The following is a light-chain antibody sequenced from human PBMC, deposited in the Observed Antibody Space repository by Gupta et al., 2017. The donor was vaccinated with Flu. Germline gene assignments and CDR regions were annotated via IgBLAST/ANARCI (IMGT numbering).Light chain of an antibody. Sequence: DIVMTQSPLSLPVTPGEPASISCRSSQSLLHSNGYNYLDWYLQKPGQSPQLLIYLGSNRDSGVPDSFSGSGSGTDFTLKISRVEAEDVGVYYCMQALQTPLTFGGGTKVEIK. V-gene: IGKV2-28*01. CDR1: QSLLHSNGYNY. CDR3: MQALQTPLT. J-gene: IGKJ4*01. CDR2: LGS.